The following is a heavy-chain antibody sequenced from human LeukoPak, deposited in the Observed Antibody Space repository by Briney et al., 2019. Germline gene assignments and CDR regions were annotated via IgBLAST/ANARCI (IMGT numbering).Heavy chain of an antibody. CDR1: GGSMTYYF. J-gene: IGHJ4*02. V-gene: IGHV4-4*07. D-gene: IGHD1/OR15-1a*01. CDR2: IYTNDNS. CDR3: ARESTTLGSPYYFDF. Sequence: NPSETLSLTCTVSGGSMTYYFWSWVRHPAGKGLEWIGRIYTNDNSNYNPSLKSRVTMSIDTSKNQFSLRLRSVTAADTAIYYCARESTTLGSPYYFDFWGPGTWVTVSS.